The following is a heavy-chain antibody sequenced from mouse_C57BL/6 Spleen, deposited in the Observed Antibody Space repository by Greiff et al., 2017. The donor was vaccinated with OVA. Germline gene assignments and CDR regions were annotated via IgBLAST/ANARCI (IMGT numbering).Heavy chain of an antibody. D-gene: IGHD4-1*02. V-gene: IGHV7-3*01. CDR2: IRNKANGYTT. Sequence: EVMLVESGGGLVQPGGSLSLSCAASGFPFTASYMSWVRQPPGKALEWLGFIRNKANGYTTEYSASVKGRFTISRDNSQSILYLQMNALRAEDSATYYCARSTGFAYWGQGTLVTVSA. CDR3: ARSTGFAY. J-gene: IGHJ3*01. CDR1: GFPFTASY.